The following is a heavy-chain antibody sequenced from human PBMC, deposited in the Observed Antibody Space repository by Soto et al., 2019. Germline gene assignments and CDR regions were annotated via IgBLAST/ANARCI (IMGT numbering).Heavy chain of an antibody. J-gene: IGHJ2*01. CDR2: ISYDGINQ. V-gene: IGHV3-30*03. Sequence: QVQLVESGGGVVQPGRSLGLSCAASGFTFNTYGMHWVRQAPGKGLEWVAAISYDGINQYYADSVKGRFTISRDNSKSXLYVQMNSLRAEDTAVYYCARSPQPTRGIHWYFDFWGRGILVTVSS. D-gene: IGHD2-2*01. CDR1: GFTFNTYG. CDR3: ARSPQPTRGIHWYFDF.